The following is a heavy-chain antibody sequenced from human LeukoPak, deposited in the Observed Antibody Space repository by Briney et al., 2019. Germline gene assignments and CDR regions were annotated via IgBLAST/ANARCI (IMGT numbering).Heavy chain of an antibody. V-gene: IGHV3-21*01. CDR2: ISSSSTYI. CDR1: GFTFSSYT. Sequence: GGSLRLSCAASGFTFSSYTMNWVRQAPGKGLEWVSSISSSSTYIYYADSVRGRFTISRDNAKNSLYLQMNSLRAEDTAVNYCARALWSYAYIDAFDIWGQGTMVTVSS. J-gene: IGHJ3*02. CDR3: ARALWSYAYIDAFDI. D-gene: IGHD4/OR15-4a*01.